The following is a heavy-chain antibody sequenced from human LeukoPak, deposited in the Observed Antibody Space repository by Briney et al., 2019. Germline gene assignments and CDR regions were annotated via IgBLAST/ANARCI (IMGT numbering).Heavy chain of an antibody. J-gene: IGHJ4*02. CDR2: IKQDGSEK. CDR3: TRDYRGTFDY. CDR1: GFTYSSYW. Sequence: GGSLRLSCVASGFTYSSYWMSWVRQAPGKGLEWVANIKQDGSEKNYVDSVKGRFTISRDNAKNSLYLQMNSLRAEDTAVYYCTRDYRGTFDYWGQGTLVTASS. D-gene: IGHD1-26*01. V-gene: IGHV3-7*03.